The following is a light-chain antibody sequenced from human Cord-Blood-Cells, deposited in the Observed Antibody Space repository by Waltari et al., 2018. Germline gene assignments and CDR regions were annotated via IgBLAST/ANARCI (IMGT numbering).Light chain of an antibody. Sequence: QSALTQPASVSGSPGQSITISRTGTSSDVGGYTSVSWYQQHPGKAPKLMIYDVSNRPSGVSNRFSGSKSGNTASLTISGLQAEDEADYYCSSYTSSSTYVFGTGTKVTVL. CDR2: DVS. V-gene: IGLV2-14*01. CDR1: SSDVGGYTS. J-gene: IGLJ1*01. CDR3: SSYTSSSTYV.